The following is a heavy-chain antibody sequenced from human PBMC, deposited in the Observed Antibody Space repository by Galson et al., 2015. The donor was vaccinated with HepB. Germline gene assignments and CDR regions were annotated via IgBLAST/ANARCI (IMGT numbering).Heavy chain of an antibody. J-gene: IGHJ4*02. Sequence: SLRLSCAASGFTFSSYAMHWVRQAPGKGLEWVAVISYDGSNKYYADSVKGRFTISRDNSKNTLYLQMNSLRAEDTAVYYCARALSRGSDYWGQGTLVTVSS. V-gene: IGHV3-30*04. CDR1: GFTFSSYA. D-gene: IGHD3-16*02. CDR2: ISYDGSNK. CDR3: ARALSRGSDY.